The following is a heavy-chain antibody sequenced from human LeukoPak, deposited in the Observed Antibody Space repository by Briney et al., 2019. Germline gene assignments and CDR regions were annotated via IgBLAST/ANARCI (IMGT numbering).Heavy chain of an antibody. CDR2: IIPIFGTA. V-gene: IGHV1-69*13. D-gene: IGHD2-2*01. CDR3: ARGVVPAAMDY. Sequence: SVKVACKASEGTFSSYAISWVRQAPGQGLEWMGGIIPIFGTANYAQKFQGRVTITADESTSTAYMELSSLRSEDTAVYYCARGVVPAAMDYWGQGTLVTVSS. J-gene: IGHJ4*02. CDR1: EGTFSSYA.